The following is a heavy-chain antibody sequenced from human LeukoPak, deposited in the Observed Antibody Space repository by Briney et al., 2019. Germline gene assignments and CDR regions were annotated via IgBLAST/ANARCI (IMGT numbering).Heavy chain of an antibody. D-gene: IGHD6-19*01. CDR3: AKDIVPDSGWDLDY. CDR2: IYGSGKRT. Sequence: XXRLSCAASGFTFSTYSMTWVRQSPGKGLEWVASIYGSGKRTFYADSVKDRFILYRDNSRNTVYLEMNNLRVEDTAVYYCAKDIVPDSGWDLDYWGQGTLVTVSS. J-gene: IGHJ4*02. CDR1: GFTFSTYS. V-gene: IGHV3-23*05.